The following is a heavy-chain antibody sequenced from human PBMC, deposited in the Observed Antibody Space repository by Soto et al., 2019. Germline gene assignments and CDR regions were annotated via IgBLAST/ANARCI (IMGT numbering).Heavy chain of an antibody. CDR1: GYTFTSYY. Sequence: VSVKVSCKASGYTFTSYYMRWVRQAPGQGLEWMGIINPSGGSTSYAQKFQGRVTMTRDTSTSTVYMELSGLRSEDTAVYYCARVTAVVVDAFDIWGQGTMVTVSS. CDR2: INPSGGST. V-gene: IGHV1-46*03. D-gene: IGHD3-22*01. J-gene: IGHJ3*02. CDR3: ARVTAVVVDAFDI.